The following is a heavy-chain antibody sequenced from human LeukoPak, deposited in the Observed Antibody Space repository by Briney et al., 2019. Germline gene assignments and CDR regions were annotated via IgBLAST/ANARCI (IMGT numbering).Heavy chain of an antibody. CDR3: ARGVTGTTWAPTLDV. CDR1: GGSFSGYY. V-gene: IGHV4-34*01. CDR2: INHSGST. Sequence: SETLSLTCAVYGGSFSGYYWSWIRQPPGKGLEWIGEINHSGSTNYNPSLKSRVTISVDTSKNQFSLKLGSVTAADTAVYYCARGVTGTTWAPTLDVWGNGTTVTVSS. D-gene: IGHD1-7*01. J-gene: IGHJ6*04.